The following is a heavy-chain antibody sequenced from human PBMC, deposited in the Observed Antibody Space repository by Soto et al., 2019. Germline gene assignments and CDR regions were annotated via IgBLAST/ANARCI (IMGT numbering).Heavy chain of an antibody. J-gene: IGHJ4*02. CDR1: GGSISSSNW. Sequence: LSLTCAASGGSISSSNWWSWVRQPPGKGLEWIGEIYHSGSTNYNPSLKSRVTISVDKSKNQFSLKLSSVTAADTAVYYCARAGRSDFWSGWKLYYFDYWGQGTLVTVSS. V-gene: IGHV4-4*02. CDR2: IYHSGST. D-gene: IGHD3-3*01. CDR3: ARAGRSDFWSGWKLYYFDY.